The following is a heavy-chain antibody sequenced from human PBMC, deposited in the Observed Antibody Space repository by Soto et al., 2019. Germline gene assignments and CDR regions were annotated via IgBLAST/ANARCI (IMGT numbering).Heavy chain of an antibody. D-gene: IGHD5-12*01. CDR2: LYSSGST. V-gene: IGHV4-39*01. Sequence: PSETLSLTCTVSGGSISRSSYYWGWIRQSPGKGLEWIGTLYSSGSTYYNPSLKSRVTISVDTSKNQFSLKLSSVTAADTAVYYCAIPSPRGYDVFDLWGQGTLVTVSS. CDR1: GGSISRSSYY. CDR3: AIPSPRGYDVFDL. J-gene: IGHJ4*02.